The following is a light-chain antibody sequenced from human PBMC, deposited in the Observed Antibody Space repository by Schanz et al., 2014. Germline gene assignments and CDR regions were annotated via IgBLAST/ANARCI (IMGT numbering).Light chain of an antibody. CDR3: QQSNTIPWT. CDR2: GAS. Sequence: DIVLTQSPGTLSLSPGERATLSCRASLSVSSTYLAWFQQRPGQPPRLLIYGASSRASGIPDRFSGSGSGTDFTLTISSLQPEDIATYYCQQSNTIPWTFGQGTKVEIK. J-gene: IGKJ1*01. V-gene: IGKV3-20*01. CDR1: LSVSSTY.